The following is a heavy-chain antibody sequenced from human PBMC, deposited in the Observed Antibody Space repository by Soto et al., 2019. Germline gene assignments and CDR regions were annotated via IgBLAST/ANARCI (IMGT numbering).Heavy chain of an antibody. D-gene: IGHD3-22*01. CDR2: IIPIFGTA. Sequence: SVKVSCKASGGTFSSYAISWVRQAPGQGLEWMGWIIPIFGTANYAQKFQGRVTITADESTSTAYMELSSLRSEDTAVYYCARVLDYYDSSGYPTINDAFDIWGQGTMVTVSS. CDR1: GGTFSSYA. J-gene: IGHJ3*02. V-gene: IGHV1-69*13. CDR3: ARVLDYYDSSGYPTINDAFDI.